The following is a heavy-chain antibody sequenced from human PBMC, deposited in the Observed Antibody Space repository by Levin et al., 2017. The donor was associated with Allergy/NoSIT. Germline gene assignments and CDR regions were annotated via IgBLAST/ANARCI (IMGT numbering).Heavy chain of an antibody. CDR2: ISYDGSNK. D-gene: IGHD4-17*01. CDR1: GFTFSSYG. J-gene: IGHJ4*02. Sequence: SCAASGFTFSSYGMHWVRQAPGKGLEWVAVISYDGSNKYYADSVKGRFTISRDNSKNTLYLQMNSLRAEDTAVYYCAKDDGDGDNPDYWGQGTLVTVSS. V-gene: IGHV3-30*18. CDR3: AKDDGDGDNPDY.